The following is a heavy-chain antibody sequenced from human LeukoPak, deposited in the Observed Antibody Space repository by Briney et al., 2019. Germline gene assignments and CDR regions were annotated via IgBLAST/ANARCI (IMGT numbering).Heavy chain of an antibody. CDR3: ARLDGSYSSYFDY. CDR1: GGSISSSSYY. Sequence: SEILSLTCTVSGGSISSSSYYWGWIRQPPGKGLEWIGSIYYSGSTYYNPSLKSRVTISVDTSKNQFSLKLSSVTAADTAVYYCARLDGSYSSYFDYWGQGTLVTVSS. CDR2: IYYSGST. J-gene: IGHJ4*02. D-gene: IGHD3-10*01. V-gene: IGHV4-39*01.